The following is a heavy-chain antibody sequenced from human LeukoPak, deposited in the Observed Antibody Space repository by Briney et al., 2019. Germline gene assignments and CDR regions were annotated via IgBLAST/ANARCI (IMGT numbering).Heavy chain of an antibody. CDR2: IYYSGST. Sequence: SETLSLTCTVSGASIRSSSHYWAWIRQPPGKGLEWIGSIYYSGSTFYNPSLKSRVTISVDTSKNQFSLKLSSVTAADTAVYCCARNYISWSSSRYFDSWGQGTLVTVSS. V-gene: IGHV4-39*01. CDR1: GASIRSSSHY. CDR3: ARNYISWSSSRYFDS. D-gene: IGHD6-6*01. J-gene: IGHJ4*02.